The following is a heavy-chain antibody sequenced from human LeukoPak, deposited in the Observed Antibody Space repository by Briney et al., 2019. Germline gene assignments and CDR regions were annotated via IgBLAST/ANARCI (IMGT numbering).Heavy chain of an antibody. J-gene: IGHJ4*02. CDR3: ARLGYIVVVPAAIDY. D-gene: IGHD2-2*02. CDR2: ISSSGSTI. CDR1: GFTFSDYY. V-gene: IGHV3-11*04. Sequence: GGSLRLSCAASGFTFSDYYMSWIRQAPGKGLEWVSYISSSGSTIYYADSVKGRFTISRDNAKNSLYLQMNSLRAEDTAVYYCARLGYIVVVPAAIDYWGQGTLVTVSS.